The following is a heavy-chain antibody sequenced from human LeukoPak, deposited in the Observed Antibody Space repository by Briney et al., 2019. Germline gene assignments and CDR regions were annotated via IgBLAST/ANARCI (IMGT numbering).Heavy chain of an antibody. V-gene: IGHV4-59*01. CDR2: IYNSEST. D-gene: IGHD6-6*01. CDR1: GVSISIYY. J-gene: IGHJ5*02. CDR3: ARVKGSNWFDP. Sequence: PSETLSLTCTVSGVSISIYYWSWIRQPPGKGLEWIGYIYNSESTYYNPSLKSRVTISLDTSKNQFSLRLNSVTAANTAVYYCARVKGSNWFDPWGQGTLVTVSS.